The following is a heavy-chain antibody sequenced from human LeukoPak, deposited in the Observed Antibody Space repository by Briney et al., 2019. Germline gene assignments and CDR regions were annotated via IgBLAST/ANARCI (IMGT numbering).Heavy chain of an antibody. D-gene: IGHD3-3*01. J-gene: IGHJ4*02. CDR2: ISYDGSNK. CDR3: ASGTGVANFDY. CDR1: GLPFRSYA. V-gene: IGHV3-30*04. Sequence: GGPLKLSCAAPGLPFRSYAMPWVRRAPGKGLGWVAVISYDGSNKYYADSVKGRFTISRDNSKNTLYLQMNSLRAEDTAVYYCASGTGVANFDYWGQGTLVTVSS.